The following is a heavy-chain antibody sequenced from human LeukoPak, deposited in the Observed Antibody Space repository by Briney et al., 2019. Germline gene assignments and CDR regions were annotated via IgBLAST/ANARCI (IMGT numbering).Heavy chain of an antibody. V-gene: IGHV4-34*01. CDR2: INHSGST. Sequence: SETLSLTCSVYGGSFSGYYWSWLRQPPGKGLEWIGGINHSGSTNYYPSLKSRVTISVDTSKNQFSLKLSSVTAADTAVYYCARGGCSSTSCYVAGYDYWGQGTLVTVSS. D-gene: IGHD2-2*01. J-gene: IGHJ4*02. CDR1: GGSFSGYY. CDR3: ARGGCSSTSCYVAGYDY.